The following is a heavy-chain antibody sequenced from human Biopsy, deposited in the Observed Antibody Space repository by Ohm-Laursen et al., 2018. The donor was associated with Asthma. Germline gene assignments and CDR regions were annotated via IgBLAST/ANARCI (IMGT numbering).Heavy chain of an antibody. V-gene: IGHV4-61*01. CDR3: ARGTIVAGIDY. D-gene: IGHD5-12*01. Sequence: SDTLSLTCTVSDGSVSSGSYYWSWIRQPPGKGLEWIAYIFYSGATNYNPALKSRVAQSIDTSKSQFSLRLNSLSAADTAVYYCARGTIVAGIDYWGRGTLVTVSS. CDR2: IFYSGAT. J-gene: IGHJ4*02. CDR1: DGSVSSGSYY.